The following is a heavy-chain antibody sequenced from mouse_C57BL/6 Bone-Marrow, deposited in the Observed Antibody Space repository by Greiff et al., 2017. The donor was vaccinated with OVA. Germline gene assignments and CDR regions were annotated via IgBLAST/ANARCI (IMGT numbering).Heavy chain of an antibody. Sequence: DVKLVESEGGLVQPGSSMKLSCTASGFTFSDYYMAWVRQVPEKGLEWVANINYDGSSTYYLDSLKSRFIISRDNAKNILYLQMSSLKSEDTATYYCARGEFWFAYWGQGTLVTVSA. V-gene: IGHV5-16*01. CDR3: ARGEFWFAY. CDR1: GFTFSDYY. J-gene: IGHJ3*01. CDR2: INYDGSST.